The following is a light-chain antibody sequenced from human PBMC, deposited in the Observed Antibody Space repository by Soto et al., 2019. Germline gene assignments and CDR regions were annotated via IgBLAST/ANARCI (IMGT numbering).Light chain of an antibody. Sequence: SYELTQPPSVSVAPGQTATVTCGGDKIGSKIVHWYKQRPGQAPVAVVFDATARPSGIPDRFSASRSGDTATLTISRVDAGDEADYYCQVWASTAEFFVFGSGTKVTVL. J-gene: IGLJ1*01. CDR3: QVWASTAEFFV. CDR1: KIGSKI. CDR2: DAT. V-gene: IGLV3-21*02.